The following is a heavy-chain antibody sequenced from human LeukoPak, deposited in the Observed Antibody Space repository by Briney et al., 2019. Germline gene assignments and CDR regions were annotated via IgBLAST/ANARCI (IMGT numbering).Heavy chain of an antibody. CDR2: IYSGGST. D-gene: IGHD3-22*01. CDR1: GFTVSSNY. CDR3: AKDIDYYDSSGALGY. V-gene: IGHV3-53*01. Sequence: PGGSLRLSRAASGFTVSSNYMSWVRQAPGKGLEWVSVIYSGGSTYYADSVKGRFTISRDNSKNTLYLQMDSLRAEDTAVYYCAKDIDYYDSSGALGYWGQGTLVTVSS. J-gene: IGHJ4*02.